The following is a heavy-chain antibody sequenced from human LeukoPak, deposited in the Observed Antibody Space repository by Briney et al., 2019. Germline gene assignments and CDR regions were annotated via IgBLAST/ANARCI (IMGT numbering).Heavy chain of an antibody. J-gene: IGHJ5*02. Sequence: SETLSLTCTVSGGSISSSSYYWGWIRQPPGKGLEWIRSIYYSGSTYYNPSLKSRVTISVDTSKNQFSLKLSSVTAADTAVYYCARRQYCSSTSCPDNWFDPWGQGTLVTVSS. CDR1: GGSISSSSYY. CDR2: IYYSGST. D-gene: IGHD2-2*01. V-gene: IGHV4-39*01. CDR3: ARRQYCSSTSCPDNWFDP.